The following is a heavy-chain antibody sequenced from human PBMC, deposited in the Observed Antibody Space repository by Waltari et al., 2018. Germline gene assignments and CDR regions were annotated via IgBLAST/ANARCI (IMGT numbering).Heavy chain of an antibody. CDR3: ARGGNWADY. D-gene: IGHD7-27*01. CDR1: GFPFTTYW. V-gene: IGHV3-7*01. Sequence: EVQLVESGGGLVQPGGSLRLACAASGFPFTTYWMRWVRQAPGKGLEWVANIKQDGSEKYYMDSVKGRFTISRDNAKNSLYLQMNSLRAEDTAVYYCARGGNWADYWGQGTLVTVSS. J-gene: IGHJ4*02. CDR2: IKQDGSEK.